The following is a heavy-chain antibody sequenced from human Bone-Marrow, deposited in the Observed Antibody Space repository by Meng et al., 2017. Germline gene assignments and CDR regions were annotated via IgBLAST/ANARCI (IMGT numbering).Heavy chain of an antibody. J-gene: IGHJ4*02. CDR3: AKAGSGWYL. Sequence: EVQLLESGGGLVQLGGSLGLSCTASGFSFNSYAMSWVRQAPGKGLEWVSGISTSGASTYYADSVKGRFTISRDNSKNTLYLQINSLRVEDTAVYYCAKAGSGWYLGGQGTLVTVSS. D-gene: IGHD6-19*01. CDR1: GFSFNSYA. V-gene: IGHV3-23*01. CDR2: ISTSGAST.